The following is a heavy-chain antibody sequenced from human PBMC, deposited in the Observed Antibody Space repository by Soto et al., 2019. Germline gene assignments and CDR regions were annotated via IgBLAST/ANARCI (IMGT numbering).Heavy chain of an antibody. V-gene: IGHV1-69*01. D-gene: IGHD6-6*01. CDR1: GGTFSSYA. CDR3: ARPSSSSPLYYYYGMDV. Sequence: QVQLVQSGAEVKKPGSSVKVSCKASGGTFSSYAISWVRQAPGQGLEWMGGIIPIFGTANYAQKFQGRVTITADESTSTAYRELSSLRSEDTAVYYCARPSSSSPLYYYYGMDVWGQGTTVTVSS. CDR2: IIPIFGTA. J-gene: IGHJ6*02.